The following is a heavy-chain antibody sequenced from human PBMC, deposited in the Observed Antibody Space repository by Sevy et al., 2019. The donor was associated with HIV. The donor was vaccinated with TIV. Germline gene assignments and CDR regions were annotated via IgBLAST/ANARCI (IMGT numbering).Heavy chain of an antibody. Sequence: SETLSLTCTIFDGSISAYYWSWFRQPPGRGLEYIGYIYYSGSTNYNPSLKSRVTISVDTSKNQFSLRLTSVTTADTATYYCARAPPVRSGDDSLNWFDPWGQGALVTVSS. CDR3: ARAPPVRSGDDSLNWFDP. CDR1: DGSISAYY. V-gene: IGHV4-59*01. D-gene: IGHD6-25*01. CDR2: IYYSGST. J-gene: IGHJ5*02.